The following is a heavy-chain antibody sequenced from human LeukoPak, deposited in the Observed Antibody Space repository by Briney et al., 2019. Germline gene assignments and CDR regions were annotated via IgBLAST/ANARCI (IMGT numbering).Heavy chain of an antibody. CDR3: VRNNAMDV. CDR2: VNRDGSET. CDR1: GFTLSNHW. V-gene: IGHV3-7*03. Sequence: RPGGSLRLSCAASGFTLSNHWMTWVRQVPGRGPEWVASVNRDGSETYYLDSVKGRFTISRDNAKNSLYLQMNSLRAEDTALYYCVRNNAMDVWGQGTTVIVSS. D-gene: IGHD2-8*01. J-gene: IGHJ6*02.